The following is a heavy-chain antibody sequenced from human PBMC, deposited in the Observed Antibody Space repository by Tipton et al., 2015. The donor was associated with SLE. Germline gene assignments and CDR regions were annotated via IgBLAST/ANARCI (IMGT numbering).Heavy chain of an antibody. CDR2: IYHSGST. J-gene: IGHJ4*02. D-gene: IGHD3-22*01. CDR1: GYSISSGYY. Sequence: TLSLTCAVSGYSISSGYYWGWIRQPPGKGMEWIGSIYHSGSTYYNQSLKSRVTISVDTSKNQFSLKLSSVTAADTAVYYCARDRSTHYDSSGYIDYWGQGTLVTVSS. CDR3: ARDRSTHYDSSGYIDY. V-gene: IGHV4-38-2*02.